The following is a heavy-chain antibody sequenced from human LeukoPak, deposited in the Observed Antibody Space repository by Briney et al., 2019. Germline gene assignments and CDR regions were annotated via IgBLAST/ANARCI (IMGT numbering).Heavy chain of an antibody. D-gene: IGHD6-19*01. CDR3: ARLFPIAGAGTPIDD. J-gene: IGHJ4*02. CDR2: IYYSGST. CDR1: GGSISSSSSY. V-gene: IGHV4-39*01. Sequence: SETLSLTCTVSGGSISSSSSYWGGIRQPPGKGLEWIGSIYYSGSTYCNPSLKSRVTISVDTSKNQFSLKLRLITTPRTGEYQCARLFPIAGAGTPIDDWGQGTLVTVSS.